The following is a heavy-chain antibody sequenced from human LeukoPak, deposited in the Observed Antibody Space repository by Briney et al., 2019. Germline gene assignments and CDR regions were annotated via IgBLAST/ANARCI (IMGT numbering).Heavy chain of an antibody. D-gene: IGHD2-15*01. J-gene: IGHJ6*03. CDR3: ARSSIYCSGGSCPLNYYYYYMDV. CDR1: GGSISSYY. V-gene: IGHV4-59*01. CDR2: IYYSGST. Sequence: SETLSLTCTVSGGSISSYYWSWIRQPPGKGLEWIGYIYYSGSTNYNPSLKSRVTISVDTSKNQFSLKLSSVTAADTAVYYCARSSIYCSGGSCPLNYYYYYMDVWGKGTTVTVSS.